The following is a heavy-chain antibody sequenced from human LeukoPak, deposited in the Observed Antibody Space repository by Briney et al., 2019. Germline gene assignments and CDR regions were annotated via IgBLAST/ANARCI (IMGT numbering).Heavy chain of an antibody. CDR2: IIYSVST. D-gene: IGHD3-10*01. J-gene: IGHJ4*02. CDR3: ARGPDTMARGVTHD. Sequence: SETLSLTCAVYGGSFSGYYWSWIRQPPGKGLEWIGEIIYSVSTDYNPSLKSRVTISVDTSKNPFSLKLSSVTAADTAVYECARGPDTMARGVTHDWGQATLVTASA. V-gene: IGHV4-34*01. CDR1: GGSFSGYY.